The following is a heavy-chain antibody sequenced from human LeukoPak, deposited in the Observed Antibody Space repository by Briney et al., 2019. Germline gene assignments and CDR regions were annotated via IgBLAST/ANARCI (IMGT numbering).Heavy chain of an antibody. V-gene: IGHV4-4*09. J-gene: IGHJ6*02. CDR2: IYTSGST. CDR3: ARQSGYSYGPPYYYGMDV. D-gene: IGHD5-18*01. Sequence: SETLSLTCTVSGGSISSYYWSWIRQPPGKGLEWIGYIYTSGSTNYNPSLKSRVPISVDTSKNQFSLKLSSVTAADPAVYYCARQSGYSYGPPYYYGMDVWGQGTTVTVSS. CDR1: GGSISSYY.